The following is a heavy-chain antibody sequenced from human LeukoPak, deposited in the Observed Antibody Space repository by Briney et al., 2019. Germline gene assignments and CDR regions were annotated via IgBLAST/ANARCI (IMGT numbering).Heavy chain of an antibody. D-gene: IGHD6-13*01. CDR1: GFTFDDYA. Sequence: PGGSLRLSCAASGFTFDDYAMHWARQAPGKGLEWVSGISWNSGSIGHADSVKGRFTISRDNAKNSLYLQMNSLRAEDTALYYCAKDITAAAGTSLDYWGQGTLVTVSS. J-gene: IGHJ4*02. CDR2: ISWNSGSI. V-gene: IGHV3-9*01. CDR3: AKDITAAAGTSLDY.